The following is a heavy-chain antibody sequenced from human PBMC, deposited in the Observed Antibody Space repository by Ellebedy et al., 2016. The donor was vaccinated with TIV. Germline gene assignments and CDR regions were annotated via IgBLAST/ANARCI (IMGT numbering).Heavy chain of an antibody. Sequence: PGGSLRLSCAASGITFSSYWMSWVRQAPGEGLEWVANVNQDGSGKNYANSVKGRFTISRDNAKNSMYLQMKSLRVEDTAVYYCAKDAFSRGDYWGQGTLVTVSS. CDR3: AKDAFSRGDY. CDR1: GITFSSYW. V-gene: IGHV3-7*04. D-gene: IGHD3-3*02. CDR2: VNQDGSGK. J-gene: IGHJ4*02.